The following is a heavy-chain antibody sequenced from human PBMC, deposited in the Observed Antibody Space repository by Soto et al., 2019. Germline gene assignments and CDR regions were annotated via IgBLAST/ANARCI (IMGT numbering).Heavy chain of an antibody. CDR2: IYYSGST. V-gene: IGHV4-59*12. CDR1: GGSISTYY. D-gene: IGHD2-8*02. J-gene: IGHJ4*02. Sequence: VSGGSISTYYWSWIRQPPGKGLEWIGYIYYSGSTNYNPSLKSRVTISVDTSKNQFFLKLTSVTAADTAVYYCARDKITGLFDYSGQGTLVTVSS. CDR3: ARDKITGLFDY.